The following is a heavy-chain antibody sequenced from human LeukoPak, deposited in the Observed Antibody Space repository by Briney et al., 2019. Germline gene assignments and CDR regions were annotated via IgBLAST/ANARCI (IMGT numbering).Heavy chain of an antibody. CDR2: IYYSGST. D-gene: IGHD5-18*01. J-gene: IGHJ4*02. CDR1: GGSISSYY. Sequence: SETLSLTCTVSGGSISSYYWSWIRQPPGKGLEWIGYIYYSGSTNYNPSLKSRVTISVDTSKNQFSLKLSSVTAADTAVYYCARHRRDTAMAKGPFDYWGQGTLVTVSS. V-gene: IGHV4-59*08. CDR3: ARHRRDTAMAKGPFDY.